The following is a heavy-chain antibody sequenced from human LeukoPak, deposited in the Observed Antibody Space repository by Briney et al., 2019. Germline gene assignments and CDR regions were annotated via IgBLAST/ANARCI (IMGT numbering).Heavy chain of an antibody. CDR2: IIPHSGDT. Sequence: ASVKVSCKASGYTFTSYDINWVRQAPGQRLEWLGWIIPHSGDTKYAQKFQGRVTMTRDTSISTAYMELSNLRSDDAAQYYCARDLGGYGAYFDYWGQGTLVTVSS. D-gene: IGHD4-17*01. CDR1: GYTFTSYD. CDR3: ARDLGGYGAYFDY. J-gene: IGHJ4*02. V-gene: IGHV1-2*02.